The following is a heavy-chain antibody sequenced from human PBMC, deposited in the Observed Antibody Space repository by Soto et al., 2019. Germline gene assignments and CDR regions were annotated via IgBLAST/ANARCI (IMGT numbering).Heavy chain of an antibody. Sequence: VQLVQSGADVKMPGSSVRVSCKASGGTFSSYTISWVRQAPGQGLEWMGRIIPLIAITNYPEKFQGRVTIIADKSTGTAYMELSSLRSEDTAVYYCASGGGHNYDYWFGPWGKGTLVTVSS. CDR3: ASGGGHNYDYWFGP. CDR1: GGTFSSYT. V-gene: IGHV1-69*02. CDR2: IIPLIAIT. D-gene: IGHD5-18*01. J-gene: IGHJ5*02.